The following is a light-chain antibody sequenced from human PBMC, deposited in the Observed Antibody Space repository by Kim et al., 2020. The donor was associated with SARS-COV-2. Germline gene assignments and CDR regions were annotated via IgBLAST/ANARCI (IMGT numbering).Light chain of an antibody. CDR2: QNN. V-gene: IGLV3-1*01. CDR1: KLGDKY. Sequence: SYELTQPLSVSVSPGQTASITCSGDKLGDKYACWYQQKPGQSPVLVIYQNNKRPSGIPGRFSGSNSGNTATLTISGTQALDEADYYCQAWDSSTVVFGGG. J-gene: IGLJ2*01. CDR3: QAWDSSTVV.